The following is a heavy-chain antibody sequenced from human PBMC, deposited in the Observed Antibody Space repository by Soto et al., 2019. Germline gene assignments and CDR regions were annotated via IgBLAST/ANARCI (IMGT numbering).Heavy chain of an antibody. Sequence: EAQLVESGGGLVQPGRSLRLSCVASGFTFDDYAIHWVRQAPGKGLEWVSGISWNGAATGYADSVKGRFTISRDNAKNSLYLQMSSLRTEDTAICSCANLPLYGSGFDCWGQGTLVTVSS. J-gene: IGHJ4*02. CDR3: ANLPLYGSGFDC. CDR2: ISWNGAAT. D-gene: IGHD3-10*01. CDR1: GFTFDDYA. V-gene: IGHV3-9*01.